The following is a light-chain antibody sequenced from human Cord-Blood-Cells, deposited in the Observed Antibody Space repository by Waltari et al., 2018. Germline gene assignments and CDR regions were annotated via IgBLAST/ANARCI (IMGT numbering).Light chain of an antibody. CDR3: QSYDSXLSGWV. V-gene: IGLV1-40*01. CDR1: SSNIGAGYD. CDR2: GNS. Sequence: QSVLTQPPSVSGAPGQRVTISCTGSSSNIGAGYDVHWYQQLPGTAPKLLIYGNSNRPSGVPDRFSGSKSGTSASLAITGLQAEDEADYXCQSYDSXLSGWVFGGGTKLTVL. J-gene: IGLJ3*02.